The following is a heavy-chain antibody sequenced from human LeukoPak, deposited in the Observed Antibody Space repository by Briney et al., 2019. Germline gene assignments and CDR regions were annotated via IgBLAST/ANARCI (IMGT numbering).Heavy chain of an antibody. Sequence: PGGSLRLSCAASGFTFGSSWMHWFRQAPGQGLVWVSCINNDGTNAIHAHSVMGRFSMSRDTPRNTVYLQMNGLRAEDTAVYYCARGNIGPDLWGQGTLVTVSS. D-gene: IGHD1/OR15-1a*01. CDR3: ARGNIGPDL. CDR2: INNDGTNA. V-gene: IGHV3-74*01. J-gene: IGHJ5*02. CDR1: GFTFGSSW.